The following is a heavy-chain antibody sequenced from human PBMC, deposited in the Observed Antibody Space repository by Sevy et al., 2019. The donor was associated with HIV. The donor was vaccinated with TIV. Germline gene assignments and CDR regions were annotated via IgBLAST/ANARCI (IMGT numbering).Heavy chain of an antibody. CDR2: ISGSGGST. Sequence: GGSLRLSCAASGFTFSSYAMSWVRQAPGKGLEWVSAISGSGGSTYYADSVKGRFTISRDNSKNTLYLQMNSLRAEDTAVYYCAKLSGWPERFYYFDYWGQGTLVTVSS. D-gene: IGHD6-19*01. V-gene: IGHV3-23*01. J-gene: IGHJ4*02. CDR3: AKLSGWPERFYYFDY. CDR1: GFTFSSYA.